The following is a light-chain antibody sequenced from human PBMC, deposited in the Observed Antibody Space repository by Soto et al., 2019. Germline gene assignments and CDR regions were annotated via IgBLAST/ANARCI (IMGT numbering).Light chain of an antibody. J-gene: IGLJ1*01. CDR2: EVS. Sequence: QSALTQPTSASGSPGQSVAISCTGTSSDVGAYNYVAWYQQHPVKVPKLMIYEVSKRPSGVPDRFSGSKSGNTASLTVSGLQADDEADSYCSSYAGSDVFVFGTGTKVTVL. CDR1: SSDVGAYNY. CDR3: SSYAGSDVFV. V-gene: IGLV2-8*01.